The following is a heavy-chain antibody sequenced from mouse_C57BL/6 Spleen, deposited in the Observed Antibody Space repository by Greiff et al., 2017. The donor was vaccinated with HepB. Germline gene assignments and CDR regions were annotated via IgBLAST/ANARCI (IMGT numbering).Heavy chain of an antibody. CDR2: IYPRDGST. J-gene: IGHJ2*01. D-gene: IGHD4-1*01. CDR1: GYTFTSYD. V-gene: IGHV1-85*01. CDR3: ALTGHDY. Sequence: QVHVKQSGPELVKPGASVKLSCKASGYTFTSYDINWVKQRPGQGLEWIGWIYPRDGSTKYNEKFKGKATLTVDTSSSTAYMELHSLTSEDSAVYFCALTGHDYWGQGTTLTVSS.